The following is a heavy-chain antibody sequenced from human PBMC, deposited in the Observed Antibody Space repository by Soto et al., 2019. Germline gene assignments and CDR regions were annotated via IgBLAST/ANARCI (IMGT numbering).Heavy chain of an antibody. V-gene: IGHV3-48*03. D-gene: IGHD3-3*01. J-gene: IGHJ5*02. CDR2: ISSSGSTI. Sequence: GGSLRLSCAASGFTFSSYEMNWVRQAPGKGLEWVSYISSSGSTIYYADSVKGRFTISRDNAKNSLYLQMNSLRAEDTAVYYCARGSHYDFWSGYYPTPFDPWGQGTLVTVSS. CDR3: ARGSHYDFWSGYYPTPFDP. CDR1: GFTFSSYE.